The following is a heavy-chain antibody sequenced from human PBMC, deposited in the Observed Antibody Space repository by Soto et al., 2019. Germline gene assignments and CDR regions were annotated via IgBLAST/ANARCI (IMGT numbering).Heavy chain of an antibody. CDR2: IYHSGST. Sequence: QVQLQESGPGLVKPSGTLSLTCAVSGGSISSTNWWSWVRQPPGKGLEWIGEIYHSGSTNYNPSRKSRVTIAVDTSTNQFSLKLSSVPAADTAVYYWARVWDFSSAGVDYWGQGTLVSVSS. CDR3: ARVWDFSSAGVDY. V-gene: IGHV4-4*02. CDR1: GGSISSTNW. J-gene: IGHJ4*02. D-gene: IGHD6-19*01.